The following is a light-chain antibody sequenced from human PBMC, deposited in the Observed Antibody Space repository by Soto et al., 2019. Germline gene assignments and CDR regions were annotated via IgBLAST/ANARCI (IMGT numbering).Light chain of an antibody. CDR3: QQYSSFPWT. Sequence: DIELTQSPSTLSASVGDRVTISCRASRNIGSWLAWYQQRPGKAPNVLIYKASNLERGVPSRFSGSGSETEFSLSISSLQPEDFATYYCQQYSSFPWTFGQGTKWISN. CDR1: RNIGSW. J-gene: IGKJ1*01. V-gene: IGKV1-5*03. CDR2: KAS.